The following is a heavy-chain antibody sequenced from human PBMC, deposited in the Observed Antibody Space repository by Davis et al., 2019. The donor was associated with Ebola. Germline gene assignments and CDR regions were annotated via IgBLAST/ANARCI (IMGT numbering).Heavy chain of an antibody. CDR3: ARACSSANCYSNPWA. V-gene: IGHV3-23*01. CDR1: GFTFDNYA. CDR2: INGLGGDR. Sequence: PGGSLRLSCAASGFTFDNYAMGWVRQAPGRGLEWVSGINGLGGDRHYAVSVKGRFIISRDNSKNTLYLYLNNLRVEYSAVYYCARACSSANCYSNPWAWGQGTLVTVSS. J-gene: IGHJ5*02. D-gene: IGHD2-15*01.